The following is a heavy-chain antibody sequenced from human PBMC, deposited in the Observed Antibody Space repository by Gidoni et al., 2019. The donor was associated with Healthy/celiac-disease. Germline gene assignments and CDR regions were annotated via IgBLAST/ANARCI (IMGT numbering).Heavy chain of an antibody. V-gene: IGHV3-49*04. CDR1: GFTFGDYA. D-gene: IGHD3-22*01. CDR2: IRSKAYGGTT. J-gene: IGHJ4*02. Sequence: EVQLVESGGGLVQPGRSLRLSCTASGFTFGDYAMSWVRQAPGKGLEWVGFIRSKAYGGTTEYAASVKGRFTISRDDSKSIAYLQMNSLKTEDTAVYYCTRMVSAGYYYDSSFDYWGQGTLVTVSS. CDR3: TRMVSAGYYYDSSFDY.